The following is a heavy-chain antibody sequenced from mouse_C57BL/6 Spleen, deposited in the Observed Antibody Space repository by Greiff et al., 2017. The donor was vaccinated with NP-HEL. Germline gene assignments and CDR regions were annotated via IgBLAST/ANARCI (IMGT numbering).Heavy chain of an antibody. CDR1: GFNIKDYY. D-gene: IGHD1-1*01. Sequence: EVKVEESGAELVKPGASVKLSCTASGFNIKDYYMHWVKQRTEQGLEWIGRIDPEDGETKYAPKFQGKATITADTSSNTAYLQLSSLTSEDTAVYYCARGYYGSSLYAMDYWGQGTSVTVSS. V-gene: IGHV14-2*01. CDR3: ARGYYGSSLYAMDY. J-gene: IGHJ4*01. CDR2: IDPEDGET.